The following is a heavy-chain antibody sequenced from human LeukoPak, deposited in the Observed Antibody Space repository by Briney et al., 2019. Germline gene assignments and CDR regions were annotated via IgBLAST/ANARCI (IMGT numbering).Heavy chain of an antibody. V-gene: IGHV3-7*01. D-gene: IGHD3-3*01. CDR3: ARTARSYSYDFWSGYSAD. J-gene: IGHJ4*02. CDR1: GFTFSNYW. CDR2: IEQDGGEK. Sequence: SGGSLRLSCAASGFTFSNYWMRWVRQAPGKGLEWVADIEQDGGEKYYVDSVKGRFTISRDNAKNSLYLQMSSLRAEDTAVYYCARTARSYSYDFWSGYSADWGQGTLVTVSS.